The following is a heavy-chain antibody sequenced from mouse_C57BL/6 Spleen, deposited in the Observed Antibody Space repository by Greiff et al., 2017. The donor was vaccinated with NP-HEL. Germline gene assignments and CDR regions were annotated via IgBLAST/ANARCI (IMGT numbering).Heavy chain of an antibody. CDR2: INPSTGGT. D-gene: IGHD2-3*01. Sequence: VQLQQSGPELVKPGASVKISCKASGYSFTGYYMNWVKQSPEKSLEWIGEINPSTGGTTYNQKFKAKATLTVDKSSSTAYMQLKSLTSEDSAVYYCARWGLLFDYWGQGTTLTVSS. J-gene: IGHJ2*01. V-gene: IGHV1-42*01. CDR3: ARWGLLFDY. CDR1: GYSFTGYY.